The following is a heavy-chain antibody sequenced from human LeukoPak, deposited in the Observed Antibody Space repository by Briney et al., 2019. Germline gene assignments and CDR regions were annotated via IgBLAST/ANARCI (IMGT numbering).Heavy chain of an antibody. J-gene: IGHJ6*03. CDR3: ARRGYGEHYYYYYMDV. Sequence: SETLSLTCTVSGGSISSSNFYWGWIRQPPGKGLEWIGSIYYSGSTYYNPSLKSRVTISVDTSKNQFSLKLSSVTAADTAVYYCARRGYGEHYYYYYMDVWGKGTTVTVSS. D-gene: IGHD4/OR15-4a*01. V-gene: IGHV4-39*07. CDR2: IYYSGST. CDR1: GGSISSSNFY.